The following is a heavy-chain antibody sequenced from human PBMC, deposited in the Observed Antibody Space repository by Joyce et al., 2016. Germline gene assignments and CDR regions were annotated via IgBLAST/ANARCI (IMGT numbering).Heavy chain of an antibody. CDR2: TSTSNGDK. J-gene: IGHJ4*02. V-gene: IGHV1-18*04. CDR1: GYTFVNHG. D-gene: IGHD4-17*01. Sequence: HLVQSGADMEKPGASVRVSCKASGYTFVNHGISWLRQAPGQGLEWVACTSTSNGDKIYSQKFRDRVSMTTDASTSTAYMELRSLRSDDTAVYYCARDVGGSSVTTDYWGQGTLVTVSS. CDR3: ARDVGGSSVTTDY.